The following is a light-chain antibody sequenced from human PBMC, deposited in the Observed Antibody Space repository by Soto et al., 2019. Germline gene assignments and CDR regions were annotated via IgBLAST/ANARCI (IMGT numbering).Light chain of an antibody. J-gene: IGLJ2*01. V-gene: IGLV2-8*01. Sequence: QSVLTQPPSASGSPGQSVTISCTGTSSDVGGYNYVSWYQQHPGKAPKVMIYEVSNRPSGVPDRFSGSKSGNTASLTASGLQAEDEADYYCSSYAGSNNLGVFGGGTKLTVL. CDR1: SSDVGGYNY. CDR2: EVS. CDR3: SSYAGSNNLGV.